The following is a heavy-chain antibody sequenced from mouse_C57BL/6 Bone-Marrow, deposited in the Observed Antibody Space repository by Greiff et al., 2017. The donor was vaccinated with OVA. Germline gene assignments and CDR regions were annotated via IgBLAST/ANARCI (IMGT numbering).Heavy chain of an antibody. CDR1: GYTFTSYT. Sequence: VQLQQSGAELARPGASVKMSCKASGYTFTSYTMHWVKQRPGQGLEWIGYINPSSGYTKYNQKLKNKATLPADKYSSTAYMQLSSLRSEDSAVYYCANWFGYCDVWGTGTTVTVSA. CDR2: INPSSGYT. J-gene: IGHJ1*03. CDR3: ANWFGYCDV. D-gene: IGHD2-2*01. V-gene: IGHV1-4*01.